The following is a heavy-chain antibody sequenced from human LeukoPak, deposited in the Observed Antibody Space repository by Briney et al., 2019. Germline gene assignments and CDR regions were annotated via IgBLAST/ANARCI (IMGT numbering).Heavy chain of an antibody. V-gene: IGHV4-39*01. Sequence: SETLSLTCTVSSGSISSSSYYWGWIRQPPGKGLEWIGSIYYSGSTYYNPSLKSRVTISVDTSKNQFSLKLSSVTAADTAVYYCARRSYYYDSSGYYFDYWGQGTLVTVSS. D-gene: IGHD3-22*01. CDR1: SGSISSSSYY. CDR3: ARRSYYYDSSGYYFDY. J-gene: IGHJ4*02. CDR2: IYYSGST.